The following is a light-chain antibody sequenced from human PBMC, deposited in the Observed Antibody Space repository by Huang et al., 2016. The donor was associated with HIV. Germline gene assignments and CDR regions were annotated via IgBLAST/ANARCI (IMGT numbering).Light chain of an antibody. CDR2: WAA. Sequence: DIVMTQSPESLAVSLGERATINGTSSQSLFSSSTNKNYLAGYPQKSGQPPKVLISWAAARGSGVPGLCRGGGSGTDFTLTISSLQPEDVAVYYCQQYLTATGFGQGTNLEI. J-gene: IGKJ1*01. CDR1: QSLFSSSTNKNY. CDR3: QQYLTATG. V-gene: IGKV4-1*01.